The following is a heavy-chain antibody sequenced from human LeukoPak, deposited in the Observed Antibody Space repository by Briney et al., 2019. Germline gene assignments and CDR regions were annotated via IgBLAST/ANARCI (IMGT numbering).Heavy chain of an antibody. V-gene: IGHV1-46*01. J-gene: IGHJ4*02. CDR3: ARHSLPGTTPFDY. CDR1: GYTXINYY. CDR2: INPKTGST. D-gene: IGHD1-1*01. Sequence: ASVKVSCKASGYTXINYYIHWVRQAPGQGLEWMGIINPKTGSTTYPQKFQGRVSMTRDTSTSTVYMDLSSLESEDTALYYCARHSLPGTTPFDYWGQGTLVTVSS.